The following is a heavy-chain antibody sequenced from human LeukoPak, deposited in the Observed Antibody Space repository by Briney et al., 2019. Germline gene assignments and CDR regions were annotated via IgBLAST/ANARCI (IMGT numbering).Heavy chain of an antibody. Sequence: GGSLRFSCEASGFTFNTYSMNWARQAPGKGLEWVSSIDSSGGYMFYADSVKGRFIISRDNAKDSLYLQMNSLRIEDTAVYYCLRGDRRDYWGQGTLVTVSS. CDR3: LRGDRRDY. V-gene: IGHV3-21*06. CDR2: IDSSGGYM. CDR1: GFTFNTYS. J-gene: IGHJ4*02.